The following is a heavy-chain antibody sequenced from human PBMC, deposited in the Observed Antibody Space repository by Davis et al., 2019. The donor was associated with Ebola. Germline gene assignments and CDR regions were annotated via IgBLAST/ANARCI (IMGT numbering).Heavy chain of an antibody. CDR1: GYTFTGYD. CDR3: VRYPPSNWNEFDY. V-gene: IGHV1-8*02. Sequence: ASVKVSCKASGYTFTGYDMFWVRQATGQGLEWMGWMNPKTGNTGYAQKFQGRVTMTRDTSITTAYMELSSLTSEDTAVYYCVRYPPSNWNEFDYWGQGTLVTVSS. D-gene: IGHD1-20*01. CDR2: MNPKTGNT. J-gene: IGHJ4*02.